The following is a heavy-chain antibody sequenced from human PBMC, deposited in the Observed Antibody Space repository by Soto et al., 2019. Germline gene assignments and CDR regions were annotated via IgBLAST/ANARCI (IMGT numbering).Heavy chain of an antibody. V-gene: IGHV1-69*01. Sequence: QVQLVQSGAEVKKPGSSVKVSCKASEGTLTSYAISWGRQAPGKGLEWMGGIIPIFGTANNAQKFQGRVTITADESTSTAYMELSSLRSEDTAVYYCARDTGRSSSSAHFQHWGQGTLVTVSS. J-gene: IGHJ1*01. CDR2: IIPIFGTA. CDR3: ARDTGRSSSSAHFQH. CDR1: EGTLTSYA. D-gene: IGHD6-13*01.